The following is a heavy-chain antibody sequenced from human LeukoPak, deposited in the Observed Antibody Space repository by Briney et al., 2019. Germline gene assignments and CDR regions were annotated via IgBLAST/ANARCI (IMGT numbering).Heavy chain of an antibody. CDR3: AKEGSLDDYGDYYFQH. V-gene: IGHV3-30*18. Sequence: GGSLRLSCAASGFTFSSYGMHWVRQAPGKGLEWVAVISYDGSNKYYADSVKGRLTISRDNSKNTLYLQMNSLRAEDTAVYYCAKEGSLDDYGDYYFQHWGQGTLVTVSS. D-gene: IGHD4-17*01. CDR2: ISYDGSNK. J-gene: IGHJ1*01. CDR1: GFTFSSYG.